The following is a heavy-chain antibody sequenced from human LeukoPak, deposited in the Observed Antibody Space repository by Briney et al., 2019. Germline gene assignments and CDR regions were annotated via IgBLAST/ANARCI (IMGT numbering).Heavy chain of an antibody. CDR3: AKARGDSYGPRYYFDY. D-gene: IGHD5-18*01. J-gene: IGHJ4*02. Sequence: PGGSLRLSGAASGFTFSSYALTWVRQAPGKGLEWVSVISGSDSSTYYADSVKGRFTISRDNSKNTLYLQMNSLRAEDTAVYYCAKARGDSYGPRYYFDYWGQGTLVTVSS. V-gene: IGHV3-23*01. CDR2: ISGSDSST. CDR1: GFTFSSYA.